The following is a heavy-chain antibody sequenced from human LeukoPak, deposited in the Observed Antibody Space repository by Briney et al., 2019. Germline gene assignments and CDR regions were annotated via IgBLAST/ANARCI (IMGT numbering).Heavy chain of an antibody. CDR1: GGSMSSHY. CDR3: ARLLDNDSSGDPDTFDM. CDR2: IYYSGKT. D-gene: IGHD3-22*01. J-gene: IGHJ3*02. V-gene: IGHV4-59*11. Sequence: PSETLSLTCSVSGGSMSSHYWSWIRQPPGKRLEWIGYIYYSGKTYYNPSLESRVSISVDTSKNHFSLKLTSVTAADTAVYSCARLLDNDSSGDPDTFDMWGQGTMVTVSS.